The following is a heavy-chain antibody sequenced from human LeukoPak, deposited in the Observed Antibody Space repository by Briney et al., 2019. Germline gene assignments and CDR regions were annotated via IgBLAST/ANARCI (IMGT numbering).Heavy chain of an antibody. D-gene: IGHD3-22*01. Sequence: GGSLRLSCAASGFTFSSYDMHWVRQATGKGLEWVSAIGTAGDTYYPGSVKGRFTISRENAKNSLYLQMNSLRAGDTAVYYCARVLGSSGYPDYWGQGTLVTVSS. V-gene: IGHV3-13*01. CDR3: ARVLGSSGYPDY. J-gene: IGHJ4*02. CDR2: IGTAGDT. CDR1: GFTFSSYD.